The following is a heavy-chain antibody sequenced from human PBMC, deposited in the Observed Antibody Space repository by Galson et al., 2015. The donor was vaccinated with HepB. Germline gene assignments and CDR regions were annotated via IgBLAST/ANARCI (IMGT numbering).Heavy chain of an antibody. J-gene: IGHJ4*02. D-gene: IGHD3-22*01. Sequence: SVKVSCKASGGTFSSYAISWVRQAPGQGLEWMGGIIPIFGTANYAQKFQGRVTITADESTSTAYMELSSLRSEDTAVYFCATITMMMVVINPWGQGTLVTVSS. CDR1: GGTFSSYA. V-gene: IGHV1-69*13. CDR2: IIPIFGTA. CDR3: ATITMMMVVINP.